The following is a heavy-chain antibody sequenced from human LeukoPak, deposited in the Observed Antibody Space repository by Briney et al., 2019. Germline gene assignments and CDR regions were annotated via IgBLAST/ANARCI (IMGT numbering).Heavy chain of an antibody. V-gene: IGHV4-59*08. J-gene: IGHJ4*02. CDR3: AKSEYGSERHHLSY. CDR2: FYYTGTT. CDR1: GGSISSYY. D-gene: IGHD3-10*01. Sequence: SETLSLTCTVSGGSISSYYWSWIRQPPGKGLEWIGYFYYTGTTNYNPSLKSRVTISVETSKNQFSLKLTSVTAADTAVYYCAKSEYGSERHHLSYWGQGTLVTVSS.